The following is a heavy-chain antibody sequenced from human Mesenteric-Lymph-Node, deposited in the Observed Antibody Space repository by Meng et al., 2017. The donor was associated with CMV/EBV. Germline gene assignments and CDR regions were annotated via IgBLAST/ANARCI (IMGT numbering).Heavy chain of an antibody. V-gene: IGHV3-48*04. CDR3: ARVVSGSYIDY. CDR1: GFTFSSYS. Sequence: GGSLRLSCAASGFTFSSYSMNWVRQAPGKGLEWVSYISSSSSTIYYADSVKGRFTISRDNAKNSLYLQMNSHRAEDTAVYYCARVVSGSYIDYWGQGTLVTVSS. J-gene: IGHJ4*02. CDR2: ISSSSSTI. D-gene: IGHD5/OR15-5a*01.